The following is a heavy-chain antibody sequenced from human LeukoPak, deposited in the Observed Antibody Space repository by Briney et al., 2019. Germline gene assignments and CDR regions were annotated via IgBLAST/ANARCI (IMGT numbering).Heavy chain of an antibody. CDR3: ARDSITIFGVINY. CDR2: IGGRSGGT. V-gene: IGHV3-23*01. J-gene: IGHJ4*02. CDR1: GFTFSSYA. Sequence: PGGSLRLSCAASGFTFSSYAMSWVRQAPGKGLEWVSAIGGRSGGTYYADSVKGRFTISRDNAKNSLYLQMNSLRAEDTAVYYCARDSITIFGVINYWGQGTLVTVSS. D-gene: IGHD3-3*01.